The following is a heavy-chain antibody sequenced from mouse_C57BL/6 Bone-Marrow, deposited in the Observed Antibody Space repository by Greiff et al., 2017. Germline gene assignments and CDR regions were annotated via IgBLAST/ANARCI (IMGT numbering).Heavy chain of an antibody. V-gene: IGHV14-4*01. CDR3: TTDYYDSSYRGYYAMDY. CDR2: IDPENGDT. D-gene: IGHD1-1*01. J-gene: IGHJ4*01. Sequence: EVQLQQSGAELVRPGASVKLSCTASGFNIKDDYMHWVKQRPEQGLEWIGWIDPENGDTEYASKFQGKATITADTSSNTAYLQLSSLTSEDTAVYYCTTDYYDSSYRGYYAMDYWGQGTSVTVSS. CDR1: GFNIKDDY.